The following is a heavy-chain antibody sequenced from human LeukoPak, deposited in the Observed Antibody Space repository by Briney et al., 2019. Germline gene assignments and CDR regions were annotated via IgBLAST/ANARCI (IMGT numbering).Heavy chain of an antibody. CDR2: IFQGGGEI. Sequence: GGSLRLSCAASGFTFSTFAMIWVRQPPGKGLEWVSSIFQGGGEIHYADSVRGRFTISRDNSKNILSLQMNSLRAEDTAIYYCATYRQVLLPFESWGQGTLVTVSS. V-gene: IGHV3-23*01. CDR1: GFTFSTFA. D-gene: IGHD2/OR15-2a*01. J-gene: IGHJ4*02. CDR3: ATYRQVLLPFES.